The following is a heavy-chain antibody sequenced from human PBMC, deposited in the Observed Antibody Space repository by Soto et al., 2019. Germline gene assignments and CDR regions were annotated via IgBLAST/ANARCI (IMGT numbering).Heavy chain of an antibody. D-gene: IGHD3-3*01. CDR2: ISDSGGST. J-gene: IGHJ4*02. CDR3: AKDRAKDFWSGYHRHFEY. V-gene: IGHV3-23*01. Sequence: EVQLLESGGGLVQPGGSLRLSCAASEFTFSSYAMSWVRQAPGKGLEWVSGISDSGGSTHYADSVKGRFTISRDNPKNVVYLQMSSRRAEDTGVYYCAKDRAKDFWSGYHRHFEYWGQGTLVTVYS. CDR1: EFTFSSYA.